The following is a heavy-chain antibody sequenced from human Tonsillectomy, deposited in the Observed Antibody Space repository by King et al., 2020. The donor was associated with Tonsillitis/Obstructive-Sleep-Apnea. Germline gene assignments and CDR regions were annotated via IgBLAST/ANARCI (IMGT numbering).Heavy chain of an antibody. CDR1: GFTFSSYD. CDR3: AKDENWYFDL. CDR2: ISANGGST. Sequence: VQLVESGGGLVQPGGSLRLSCAASGFTFSSYDMSWVRQAPGKGLECGSGISANGGSTYYADSVKGRFTISRDNSKNTLYLQMNSLRAEDTAVYYCAKDENWYFDLWGRGTLVTVSS. J-gene: IGHJ2*01. V-gene: IGHV3-23*04.